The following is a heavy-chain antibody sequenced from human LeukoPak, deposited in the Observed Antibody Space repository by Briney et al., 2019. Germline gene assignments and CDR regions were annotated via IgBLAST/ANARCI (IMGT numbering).Heavy chain of an antibody. CDR2: ISYDGSNK. Sequence: PGGSLRLSCAASGFTFSSYAMHWVRQAPGKGLEWVAVISYDGSNKYYADSVKGRFTISRDNPKNTLYLQMNSLRAEDTAVYYCARGVDSGYLHPFDYWGQGTLVTVSS. CDR3: ARGVDSGYLHPFDY. D-gene: IGHD3-22*01. V-gene: IGHV3-30-3*01. J-gene: IGHJ4*02. CDR1: GFTFSSYA.